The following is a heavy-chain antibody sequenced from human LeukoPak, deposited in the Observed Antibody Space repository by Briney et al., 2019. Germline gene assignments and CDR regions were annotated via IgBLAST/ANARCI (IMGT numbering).Heavy chain of an antibody. Sequence: ASETLSLTCTVSGGSISSHYWSWIRQPPGKGLEWIGYIYYSGSTNYNPSLKSRVTISVDTSKNQSSLKLSSVTAADTAVYYCARASYSSGWFDYWGQGTLVTVSS. V-gene: IGHV4-59*11. CDR1: GGSISSHY. D-gene: IGHD6-19*01. CDR3: ARASYSSGWFDY. J-gene: IGHJ4*02. CDR2: IYYSGST.